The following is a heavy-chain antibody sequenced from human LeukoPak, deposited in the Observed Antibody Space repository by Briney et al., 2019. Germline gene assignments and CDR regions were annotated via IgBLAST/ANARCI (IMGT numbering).Heavy chain of an antibody. CDR2: INPSGDNT. D-gene: IGHD2-15*01. CDR3: AREGYCSGATCYSFDY. CDR1: GYTFTSYY. Sequence: GASVKVSCKASGYTFTSYYMHWVRQAPGQGLEWMGIINPSGDNTSYAQKFQGRVTMTRDMSTSTVYMELSSLRSEDTAVYFCAREGYCSGATCYSFDYWGQGTLVTVSS. J-gene: IGHJ4*02. V-gene: IGHV1-46*01.